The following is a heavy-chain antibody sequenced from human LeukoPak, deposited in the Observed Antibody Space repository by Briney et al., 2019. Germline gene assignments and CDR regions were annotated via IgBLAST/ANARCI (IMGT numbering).Heavy chain of an antibody. CDR3: ARAVVRGDLSDY. Sequence: SETLSLTCTVSGGSISSGDYYWSWIRQPPGKVLEWIGYIYYSGSTYYNPSLKSRVTISVDTSKNQFSLKLSSVTAADTAVYYCARAVVRGDLSDYWGQGTLVTVSS. J-gene: IGHJ4*02. CDR1: GGSISSGDYY. V-gene: IGHV4-30-4*01. CDR2: IYYSGST. D-gene: IGHD3-10*01.